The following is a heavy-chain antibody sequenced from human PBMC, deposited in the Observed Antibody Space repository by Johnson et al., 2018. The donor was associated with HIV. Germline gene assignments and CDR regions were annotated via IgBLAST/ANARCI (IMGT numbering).Heavy chain of an antibody. CDR1: EFTFNNYW. J-gene: IGHJ3*02. Sequence: EMQLVESGGGLVQPGGSLRLSCVASEFTFNNYWMSWVRQAPGKGLEWVANIKEDGSEKHYVDSVKARFTISRDNVKNSLYLQMNSRRAEDTAVYYCARDLRGSRWTGDAFHIWGQGTMVTVSS. D-gene: IGHD6-13*01. V-gene: IGHV3-7*01. CDR2: IKEDGSEK. CDR3: ARDLRGSRWTGDAFHI.